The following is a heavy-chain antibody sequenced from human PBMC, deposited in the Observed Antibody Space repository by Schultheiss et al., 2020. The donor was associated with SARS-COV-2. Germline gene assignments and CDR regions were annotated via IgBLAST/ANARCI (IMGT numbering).Heavy chain of an antibody. V-gene: IGHV3-23*01. CDR1: GFTFSSYW. CDR3: ARDLVVVAARDDDY. Sequence: GGSLRLSCAASGFTFSSYWMHWVRQAPGKGLEWVSAISGSGGSTYYADSVKGRFTISRDNSKNSLYLQMNSLRAEDTAVYYCARDLVVVAARDDDYWGQGTLVTVSS. D-gene: IGHD2-15*01. J-gene: IGHJ4*02. CDR2: ISGSGGST.